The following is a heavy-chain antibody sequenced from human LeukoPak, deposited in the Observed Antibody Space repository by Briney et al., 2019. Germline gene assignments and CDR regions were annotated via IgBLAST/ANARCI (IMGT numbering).Heavy chain of an antibody. CDR2: IYTSGST. CDR3: ARNYCSGGSCYAGYYYYGMDV. V-gene: IGHV4-61*02. CDR1: GGSISSGSYY. Sequence: SETLSLTCTVPGGSISSGSYYWSWIRQPAGKGLEWIGRIYTSGSTNYNPSLKSRVTISVDTSKNQFSLKLSSVTAADTAVYYCARNYCSGGSCYAGYYYYGMDVWGQGTTVTVSS. D-gene: IGHD2-15*01. J-gene: IGHJ6*02.